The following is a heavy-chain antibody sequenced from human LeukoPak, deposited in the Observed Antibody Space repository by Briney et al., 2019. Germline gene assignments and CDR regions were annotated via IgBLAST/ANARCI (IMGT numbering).Heavy chain of an antibody. J-gene: IGHJ5*02. V-gene: IGHV4-34*01. Sequence: SETLSLTYAVYGGSFSGYYWSWIRQPPGKGLEWIGEINHSGSTNYNPSLKSRVTISVDTSKNQFSLKLSSVTAADTAVYYCARVLGGNNWFDPWGQGTLVTVSS. CDR1: GGSFSGYY. CDR3: ARVLGGNNWFDP. D-gene: IGHD3-16*01. CDR2: INHSGST.